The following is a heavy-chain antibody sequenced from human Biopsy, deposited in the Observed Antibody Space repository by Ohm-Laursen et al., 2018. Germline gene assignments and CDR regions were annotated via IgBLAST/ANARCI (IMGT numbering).Heavy chain of an antibody. D-gene: IGHD6-19*01. CDR1: GGPSSNYA. CDR3: ARNTGWYGDLYYFDY. Sequence: ASVKVSCKASGGPSSNYAFNWVRQAPGQGLEWMGMINPSGSTTSYPQIFQGRVTMTRDTSKSTVYMELSSLRSADTAVYFCARNTGWYGDLYYFDYWGQGTLVTVSS. CDR2: INPSGSTT. V-gene: IGHV1-46*01. J-gene: IGHJ4*02.